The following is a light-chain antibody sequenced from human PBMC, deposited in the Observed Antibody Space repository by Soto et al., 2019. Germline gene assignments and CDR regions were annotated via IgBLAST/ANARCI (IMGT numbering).Light chain of an antibody. V-gene: IGLV2-14*03. CDR3: SSYTSSGTHVI. CDR2: DVS. CDR1: SSDVGGYNY. J-gene: IGLJ2*01. Sequence: QSVLTQPASVSGSPGQSITISCTGTSSDVGGYNYVSWYQHHPGKAPKLLIFDVSNRPSGVSNRFSGSKSGNTASLTISGLQAEDEADYYCSSYTSSGTHVIFGGGTKVTVL.